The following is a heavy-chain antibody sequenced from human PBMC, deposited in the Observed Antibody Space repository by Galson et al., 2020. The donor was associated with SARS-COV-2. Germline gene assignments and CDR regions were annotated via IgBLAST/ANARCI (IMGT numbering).Heavy chain of an antibody. CDR3: ARSHQGYDSSGYYSH. J-gene: IGHJ4*02. CDR1: GGSISSGGYY. D-gene: IGHD3-22*01. V-gene: IGHV4-31*03. CDR2: IYYSGST. Sequence: ETSETLSLTCTVSGGSISSGGYYWSWIRQHPGKGLEWIGYIYYSGSTYYNPSLKSRVTISVDTSKNQFSLKLSSVTAADTAVYYCARSHQGYDSSGYYSHWGQGTLVTVSS.